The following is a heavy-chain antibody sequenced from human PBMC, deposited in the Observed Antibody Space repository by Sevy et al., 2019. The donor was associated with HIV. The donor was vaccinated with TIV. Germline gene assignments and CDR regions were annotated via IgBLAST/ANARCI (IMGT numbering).Heavy chain of an antibody. V-gene: IGHV4-59*01. Sequence: SKTLSLTCTVSGDSISSYYCSWIRQPPGKGLEWIGYIYYSGRTNYNPSLKSRVTISMDTSKNQFSLKLTSVTAADTAVYYCAGANPYFYYGMDVWGQGTTVTVSS. D-gene: IGHD3-10*01. CDR3: AGANPYFYYGMDV. CDR1: GDSISSYY. J-gene: IGHJ6*02. CDR2: IYYSGRT.